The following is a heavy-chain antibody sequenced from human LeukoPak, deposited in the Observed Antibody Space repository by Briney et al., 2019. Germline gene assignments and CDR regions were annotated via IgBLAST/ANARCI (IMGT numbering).Heavy chain of an antibody. CDR2: IYHSGST. J-gene: IGHJ4*02. D-gene: IGHD3-9*01. Sequence: PSQTLSLTCAVSGFSISSGGYSWVWIRQPPGKGLEWIGYIYHSGSTYYNPSLKSRVTISVDRSKNQFSLKLSSVTAADTAVYYCARGETYYDILTGQHTTPGFDYWGQGTLVTVSS. V-gene: IGHV4-30-2*01. CDR3: ARGETYYDILTGQHTTPGFDY. CDR1: GFSISSGGYS.